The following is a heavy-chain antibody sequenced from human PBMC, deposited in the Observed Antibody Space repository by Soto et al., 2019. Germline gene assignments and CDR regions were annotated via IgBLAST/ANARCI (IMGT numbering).Heavy chain of an antibody. D-gene: IGHD3-10*01. J-gene: IGHJ5*02. V-gene: IGHV3-15*01. CDR3: TVDPDYGSGSRWFDP. CDR2: IKSRSDGGTT. CDR1: GFSFSNAW. Sequence: PGGSLRLSCAGSGFSFSNAWMSWVRQAPGKGLEWVGHIKSRSDGGTTDYAAPVQGRFTISRDDSKETLYLQMNSLKIEDAAVYYCTVDPDYGSGSRWFDPWGQGTLVTVSS.